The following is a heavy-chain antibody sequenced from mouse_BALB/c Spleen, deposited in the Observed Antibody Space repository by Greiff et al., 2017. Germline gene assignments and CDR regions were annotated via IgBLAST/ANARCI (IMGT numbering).Heavy chain of an antibody. V-gene: IGHV1S81*02. D-gene: IGHD1-2*01. J-gene: IGHJ2*01. CDR3: ARWILRH. Sequence: QVQLKQSGAELVKPGASVKLSCKASGYTFTSYWMHWVKQRPGQGLEWIGEINPSNGRTNYNEKFKSKATLTVDKSSSTAYMQLSSLTSEDSAVYYCARWILRHWGQGTTLTVSS. CDR1: GYTFTSYW. CDR2: INPSNGRT.